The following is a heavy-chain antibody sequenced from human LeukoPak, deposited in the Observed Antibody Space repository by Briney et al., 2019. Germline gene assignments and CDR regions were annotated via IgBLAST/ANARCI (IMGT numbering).Heavy chain of an antibody. CDR2: ISTSSSYI. D-gene: IGHD2-15*01. CDR1: GFTFSSYA. Sequence: KTGGSLRLSCAASGFTFSSYAMNWVRRAPGKGLEWVSSISTSSSYIYYADSVRGRFTISRDNAKNSLYLQMNSLRAEDTAVYSCARGAGGVSSNSRGWFDPWGQGTLVTVSS. V-gene: IGHV3-21*01. CDR3: ARGAGGVSSNSRGWFDP. J-gene: IGHJ5*02.